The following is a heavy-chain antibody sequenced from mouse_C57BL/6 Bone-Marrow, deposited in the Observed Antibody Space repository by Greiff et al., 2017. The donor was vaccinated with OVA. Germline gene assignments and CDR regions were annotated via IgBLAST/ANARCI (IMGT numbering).Heavy chain of an antibody. D-gene: IGHD1-1*01. Sequence: VQLQQSGAELVRPGASVKLSCTASGFNIKDDYMHWVKQRPEQGLEWIGWIDPENGDTEYASKFQGKATITADTSSNTAYLQLSSLTSEDTAVYYCTTDYYGSSSRWYFDVWGTGTTVTVSS. CDR1: GFNIKDDY. V-gene: IGHV14-4*01. CDR3: TTDYYGSSSRWYFDV. J-gene: IGHJ1*03. CDR2: IDPENGDT.